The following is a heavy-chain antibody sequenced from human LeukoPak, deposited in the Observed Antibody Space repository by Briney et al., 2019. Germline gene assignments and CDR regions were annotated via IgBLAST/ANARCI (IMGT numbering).Heavy chain of an antibody. Sequence: SVKVSCKDSGGTFSSYAIRWVRHAPGQGLEWMGGIIPIFGTANYAQKFQGRVTITADKSTSTAYRELSSLRSEDTAVYYCARGGDYDILTGFDYWGQGNLVTVSS. D-gene: IGHD3-9*01. CDR3: ARGGDYDILTGFDY. CDR1: GGTFSSYA. V-gene: IGHV1-69*06. CDR2: IIPIFGTA. J-gene: IGHJ4*02.